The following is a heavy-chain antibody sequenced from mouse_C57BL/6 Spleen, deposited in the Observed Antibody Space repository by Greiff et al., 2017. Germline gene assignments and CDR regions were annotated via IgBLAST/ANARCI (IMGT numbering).Heavy chain of an antibody. CDR2: IHPNSGST. CDR1: GYTFTSYW. Sequence: VQLQQPGAELVKPGASVKLSCKASGYTFTSYWMHWVKQRPGQGLEWIGMIHPNSGSTNYNEKFKSKATLTVDKSSSTAYMQLSSLTSEDSAVYYCARYSPSYAMDYWGQGTSVTVSS. J-gene: IGHJ4*01. V-gene: IGHV1-64*01. CDR3: ARYSPSYAMDY.